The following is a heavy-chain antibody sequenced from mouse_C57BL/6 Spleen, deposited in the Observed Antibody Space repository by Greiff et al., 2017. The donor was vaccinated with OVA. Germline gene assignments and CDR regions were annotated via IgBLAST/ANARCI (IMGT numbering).Heavy chain of an antibody. D-gene: IGHD4-1*01. Sequence: VQLVESGAELVKPGASVKISCKASGYAFSSYWMNWVKQRPGKGLEWIGQIYPGDGDTNYNGKFKGKATLTADKSSSTAYMQLSSLTSEDSAVYFCARGGLTGTQGFAYWGQGTLVTVSA. V-gene: IGHV1-80*01. CDR2: IYPGDGDT. J-gene: IGHJ3*01. CDR1: GYAFSSYW. CDR3: ARGGLTGTQGFAY.